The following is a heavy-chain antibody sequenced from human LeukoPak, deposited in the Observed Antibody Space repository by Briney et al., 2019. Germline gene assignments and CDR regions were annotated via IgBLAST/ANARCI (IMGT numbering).Heavy chain of an antibody. V-gene: IGHV3-48*03. D-gene: IGHD3-10*01. CDR1: GFTFSSYE. CDR2: IDYSGGNT. J-gene: IGHJ4*02. CDR3: ARSWRGFDY. Sequence: GGSLRLSCAASGFTFSSYEMNWVRQAPGKGLEWVSSIDYSGGNTYYADSVKGRFTISRDNSKNTLYLQMNSLRGEDTAVYYCARSWRGFDYWGQGTLVTVSS.